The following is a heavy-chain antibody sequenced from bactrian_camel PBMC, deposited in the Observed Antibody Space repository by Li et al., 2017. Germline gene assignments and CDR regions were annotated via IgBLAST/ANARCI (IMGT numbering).Heavy chain of an antibody. D-gene: IGHD5*01. J-gene: IGHJ4*01. Sequence: HVQLVESGGGSVEVGGSLTLSCTIFRGTYTSICMGWFRQSPGDERDGVAAIWPYENVTFYSGSVKGRFAISRDNAKNTMYLQMVGLKTEDMAVYYCAAGLHADQGLGLGTQVTVS. CDR1: RGTYTSIC. CDR2: IWPYENVT. V-gene: IGHV3-3*01.